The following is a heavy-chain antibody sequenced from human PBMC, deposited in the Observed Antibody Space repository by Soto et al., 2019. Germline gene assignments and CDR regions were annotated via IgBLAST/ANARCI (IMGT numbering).Heavy chain of an antibody. CDR3: GKATNFGVGPDYYYYYGMDV. D-gene: IGHD3-3*01. Sequence: GGSLRLSCAASGFTFSSYAMSWVRQAPGKGLEWVSTVSGSGETTYYTDSVKGRFTISGDNSKSTLYPQMTSLRGEDTAVYYCGKATNFGVGPDYYYYYGMDVWGQGTTVTVSS. J-gene: IGHJ6*02. CDR2: VSGSGETT. V-gene: IGHV3-23*01. CDR1: GFTFSSYA.